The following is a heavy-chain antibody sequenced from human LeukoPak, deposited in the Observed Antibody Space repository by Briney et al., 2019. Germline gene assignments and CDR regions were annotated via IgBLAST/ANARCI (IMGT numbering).Heavy chain of an antibody. CDR3: ARHYGGNWDY. D-gene: IGHD4-23*01. J-gene: IGHJ4*02. CDR2: IYPGDSDA. Sequence: GESLKISCKGSGYTFTTYWISWVRQMPGKGLEWMGIIYPGDSDARYSPSFQGQVTISADKSITTAYLQWSSLKASDTAMYYCARHYGGNWDYWGQGTLVSVSS. CDR1: GYTFTTYW. V-gene: IGHV5-51*01.